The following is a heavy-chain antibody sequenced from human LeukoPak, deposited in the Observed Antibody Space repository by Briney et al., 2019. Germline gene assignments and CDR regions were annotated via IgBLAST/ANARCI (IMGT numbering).Heavy chain of an antibody. J-gene: IGHJ4*02. CDR1: GFIFGHYY. D-gene: IGHD2-21*02. CDR2: IRSDGGNI. Sequence: GGSLRLSCAASGFIFGHYYMHWVRQAPGKGLVWVSRIRSDGGNIGYADSAKGRFTISRDNAKNTLYLQMNSLRGEDTAVYYCVREYPDCGGDCLAYWGQGTLVTVSS. CDR3: VREYPDCGGDCLAY. V-gene: IGHV3-74*01.